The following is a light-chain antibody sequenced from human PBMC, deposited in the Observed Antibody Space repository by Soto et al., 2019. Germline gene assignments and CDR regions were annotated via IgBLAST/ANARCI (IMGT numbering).Light chain of an antibody. Sequence: QSALTQPRSVSGSPGQSVTISCTGTSSDIGGYNYVSWYQQHPGKAPKLMIYDVSKRPSGVPDRFSGSKSGNTASLTISGLEADDEDDYCWCSYTGSYAFVVFGTGTKLTVL. CDR1: SSDIGGYNY. V-gene: IGLV2-11*01. CDR2: DVS. J-gene: IGLJ1*01. CDR3: CSYTGSYAFVV.